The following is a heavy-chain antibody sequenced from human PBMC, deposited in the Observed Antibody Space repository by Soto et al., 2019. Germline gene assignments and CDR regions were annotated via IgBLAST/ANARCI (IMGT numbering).Heavy chain of an antibody. CDR2: INPSGGST. Sequence: GLQGMGIINPSGGSTSYAQKFQGRVTMTRDTSTSTVYMELSSLRSEDTAVYYCARGLRLRVFAVVPYYFDYWGQRTLVTVSS. J-gene: IGHJ4*02. V-gene: IGHV1-46*01. D-gene: IGHD3-3*01. CDR3: ARGLRLRVFAVVPYYFDY.